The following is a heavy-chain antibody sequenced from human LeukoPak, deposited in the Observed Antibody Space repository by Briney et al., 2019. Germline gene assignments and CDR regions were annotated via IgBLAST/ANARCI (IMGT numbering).Heavy chain of an antibody. Sequence: GGSLRLSCAASGFTFSSYWMHWVRQAPGKGLVWVSRINSEGSSTNYADSVKGRFTISRDNATNTLYLEMNSLRAVDTAVYYCARGAIVGASPRSYGLDVWGDGNPVTVSS. V-gene: IGHV3-74*01. CDR2: INSEGSST. J-gene: IGHJ6*01. CDR1: GFTFSSYW. D-gene: IGHD1-26*01. CDR3: ARGAIVGASPRSYGLDV.